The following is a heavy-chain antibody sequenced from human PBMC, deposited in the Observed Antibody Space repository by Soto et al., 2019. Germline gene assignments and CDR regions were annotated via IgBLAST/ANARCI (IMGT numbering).Heavy chain of an antibody. J-gene: IGHJ6*02. Sequence: QITLKESGPTLVKPTQTLTLTCTFSWFSLSTVGVGVGWIRQPPGKALEWLALIYWDDDKRYSPSLKGRLTVIKHTSKNQLVLTMMNMEHVDTAKYYCVHSRCGGDCLGAYSFHYYYGMDVWGQGTTLTVSS. V-gene: IGHV2-5*02. CDR1: WFSLSTVGVG. D-gene: IGHD2-21*01. CDR2: IYWDDDK. CDR3: VHSRCGGDCLGAYSFHYYYGMDV.